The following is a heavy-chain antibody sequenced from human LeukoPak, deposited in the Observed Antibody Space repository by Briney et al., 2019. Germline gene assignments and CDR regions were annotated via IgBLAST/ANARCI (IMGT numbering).Heavy chain of an antibody. CDR3: ARDFFYGSGSPLDY. Sequence: PGRSLRLSCAASGFTFSSYAMHWVRQAPGKGLEWVAVISYDGSNKYYADSVKGRFTISRDNSKNTLYLQMNSLRAEDTAVYYCARDFFYGSGSPLDYWGQGTLVTVSS. D-gene: IGHD3-10*01. CDR1: GFTFSSYA. CDR2: ISYDGSNK. J-gene: IGHJ4*02. V-gene: IGHV3-30-3*01.